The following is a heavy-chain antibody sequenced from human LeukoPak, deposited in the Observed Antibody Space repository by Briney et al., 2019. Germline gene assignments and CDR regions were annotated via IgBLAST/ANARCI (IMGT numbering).Heavy chain of an antibody. V-gene: IGHV4-4*02. J-gene: IGHJ4*02. CDR2: IYHSGST. Sequence: PSGTLSLTCAVSGGSISSSNWWSWVRQPPGKGLEWIGEIYHSGSTNYNPSLKSRVTISVDKSKNQFSLKLSSVTASDAAIYYCARHLSGTTMSHYFDFWGQGTLVTVSS. CDR1: GGSISSSNW. D-gene: IGHD1-1*01. CDR3: ARHLSGTTMSHYFDF.